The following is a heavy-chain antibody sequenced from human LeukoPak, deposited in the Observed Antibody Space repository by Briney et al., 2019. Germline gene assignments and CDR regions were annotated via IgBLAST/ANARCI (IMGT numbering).Heavy chain of an antibody. CDR1: GGSISNFY. J-gene: IGHJ4*02. V-gene: IGHV4-4*07. CDR2: LNTSGST. Sequence: SETLSLTCAVSGGSISNFYWSWIRQPAGKGPEWIGRLNTSGSTKYNSSLKSRVTMSVDTSKNQFSLKLSSVTAADTAVYYCARAPYYASGPYSFDYWGQGTLVTVSS. CDR3: ARAPYYASGPYSFDY. D-gene: IGHD3-10*01.